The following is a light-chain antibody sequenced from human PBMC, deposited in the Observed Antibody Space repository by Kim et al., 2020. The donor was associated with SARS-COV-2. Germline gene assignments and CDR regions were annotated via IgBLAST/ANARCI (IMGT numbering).Light chain of an antibody. V-gene: IGLV2-8*01. Sequence: QSALTQPPSASGSPGQSVTISCTGTSSDVGGYNYVSWYQQHPGKTPKLIIYEVTKRPSGVPDRFSGSKSGSTASLTVSGLQAEDEADFYCSSYAGNLGSIFGTGTKFTVL. J-gene: IGLJ1*01. CDR3: SSYAGNLGSI. CDR1: SSDVGGYNY. CDR2: EVT.